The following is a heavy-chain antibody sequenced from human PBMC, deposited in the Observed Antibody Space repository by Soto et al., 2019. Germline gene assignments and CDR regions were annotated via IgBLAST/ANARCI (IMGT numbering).Heavy chain of an antibody. CDR1: GFTFSSYA. CDR3: ARGPYDFWSGYYSGYYYYYGMDV. V-gene: IGHV3-30-3*01. CDR2: ISYDGSNK. D-gene: IGHD3-3*01. J-gene: IGHJ6*02. Sequence: GGSLRLSCAASGFTFSSYAMHWVRQAPGKGLEWVAVISYDGSNKYYADSVKGRFTISRDNSKNTLYLQTNSLRAEDTAVYYWARGPYDFWSGYYSGYYYYYGMDVWGQGTTVTV.